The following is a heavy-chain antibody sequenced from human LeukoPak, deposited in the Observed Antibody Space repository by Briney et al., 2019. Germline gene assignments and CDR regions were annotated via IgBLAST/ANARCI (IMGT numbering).Heavy chain of an antibody. V-gene: IGHV4-59*01. J-gene: IGHJ4*02. CDR2: IYYTGST. CDR3: ASADDYGDS. CDR1: GGSISTYF. Sequence: SETLSLTCTVSGGSISTYFWSWIRQPPGKGLEWIGYIYYTGSTNYNPSLKSRVTISVGTSKNQFSLKLSSVTAADTAVYYCASADDYGDSWGQGTLVTVSS.